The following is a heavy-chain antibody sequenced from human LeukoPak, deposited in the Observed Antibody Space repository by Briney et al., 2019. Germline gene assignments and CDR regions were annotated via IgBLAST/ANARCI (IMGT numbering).Heavy chain of an antibody. D-gene: IGHD6-13*01. CDR1: GFTFSSYA. Sequence: PGGSLRLSCAASGFTFSSYAMSWVRQAPGKGLGWVSIISGSGGSTYYADSVKGRFTISRDNSKNTLYLQMNSLRAEDTAVYYCAKATSWYGYFDYWGQGTLVTVSS. CDR3: AKATSWYGYFDY. J-gene: IGHJ4*02. V-gene: IGHV3-23*01. CDR2: ISGSGGST.